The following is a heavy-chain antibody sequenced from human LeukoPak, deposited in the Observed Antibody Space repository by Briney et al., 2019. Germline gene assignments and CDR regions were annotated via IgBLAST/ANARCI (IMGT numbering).Heavy chain of an antibody. CDR3: ARGVWSATRASYYMDV. V-gene: IGHV1-3*03. J-gene: IGHJ6*03. Sequence: ASVKVSCKASGYTFTSYAIHRVRQAPGRRPEWMGWINAGNADTRYSQDFQGRVTISRDTSACTAYMEFSSLTSEDMAVYFCARGVWSATRASYYMDVWGKGTTVTVSS. CDR2: INAGNADT. D-gene: IGHD3-3*01. CDR1: GYTFTSYA.